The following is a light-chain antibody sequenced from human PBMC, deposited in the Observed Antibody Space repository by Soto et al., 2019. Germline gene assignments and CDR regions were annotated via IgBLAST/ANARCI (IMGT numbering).Light chain of an antibody. CDR3: QQRINWPAN. Sequence: EIVLTQSPATLSLSPGERATLSCRASQTITTYLALYQQKPGQPPRLLIYGAANRATGIPARFSGSGSGTDFTLTIINLETDDFAVYYCQQRINWPANFGQGTRLEIK. CDR2: GAA. CDR1: QTITTY. V-gene: IGKV3-11*01. J-gene: IGKJ5*01.